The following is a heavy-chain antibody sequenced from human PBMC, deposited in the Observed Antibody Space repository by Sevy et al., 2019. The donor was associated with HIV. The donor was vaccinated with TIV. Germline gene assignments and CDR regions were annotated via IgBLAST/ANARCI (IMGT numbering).Heavy chain of an antibody. V-gene: IGHV3-23*01. CDR3: AKDRIYYYDSSGYSDY. Sequence: GGSLRLSCAASGFTFSSYAMSWVRQAPGKGLEWVSAISGSGGSTYYADSVKGRFTISRDNSKNTLYLQMNSLRAEDTAVYYCAKDRIYYYDSSGYSDYWGQGTLVTVSS. J-gene: IGHJ4*02. D-gene: IGHD3-22*01. CDR1: GFTFSSYA. CDR2: ISGSGGST.